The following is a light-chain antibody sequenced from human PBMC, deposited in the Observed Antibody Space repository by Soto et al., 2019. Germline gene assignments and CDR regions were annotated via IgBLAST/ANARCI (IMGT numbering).Light chain of an antibody. Sequence: EVVLTQSPGTLSLSPGERVTVSCRASQNVRKYLAWYQQKPGQAPRLVIYGAGTRGSGVPDRFSGSGSGTDFTLTINSLESDDSAVYYCHQYGESPPTFCGGTKVEI. CDR2: GAG. CDR1: QNVRKY. V-gene: IGKV3-20*01. CDR3: HQYGESPPT. J-gene: IGKJ4*01.